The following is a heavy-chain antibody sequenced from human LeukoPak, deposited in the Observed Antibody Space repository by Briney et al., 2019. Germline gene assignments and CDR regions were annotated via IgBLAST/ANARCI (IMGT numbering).Heavy chain of an antibody. D-gene: IGHD5-18*01. CDR3: AGGYSYGKKDY. CDR1: GGSISSYY. CDR2: IYYSGST. V-gene: IGHV4-59*01. J-gene: IGHJ4*02. Sequence: SGTLSLTCTVSGGSISSYYWSWIRQPPGKGLEWIGYIYYSGSTNYNPSLKSRVTISVDTSKNQFSLKLSSVTAADTAVYYCAGGYSYGKKDYWGQGTLVTVSS.